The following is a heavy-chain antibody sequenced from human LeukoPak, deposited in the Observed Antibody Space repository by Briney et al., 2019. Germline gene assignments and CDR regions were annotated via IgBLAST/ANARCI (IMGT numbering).Heavy chain of an antibody. J-gene: IGHJ6*02. CDR1: GFTFSGYG. V-gene: IGHV3-33*01. CDR3: AGDIYYYYGMDV. Sequence: GGSLRLSCAASGFTFSGYGMHWVRQAPGKGLEWVAVIWYEGSNKYYADSVKGRFTISRDNSKNTLYLQMNSLRAEDTAVYCCAGDIYYYYGMDVWGQGTTVTVSS. CDR2: IWYEGSNK.